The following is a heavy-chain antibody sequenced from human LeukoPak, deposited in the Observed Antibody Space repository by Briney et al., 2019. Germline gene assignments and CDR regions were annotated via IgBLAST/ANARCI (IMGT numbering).Heavy chain of an antibody. Sequence: PGGSLRLSCAASGFTFSSSGMHWVRQAPARGLEWVAFIRFDATTKYYADSVRGRFTISRDNAKNSLYLQMNSLRAEDTAVYYCASPAITMVRHWGQGTLVTVSS. J-gene: IGHJ4*02. CDR3: ASPAITMVRH. D-gene: IGHD3-10*01. V-gene: IGHV3-30*02. CDR2: IRFDATTK. CDR1: GFTFSSSG.